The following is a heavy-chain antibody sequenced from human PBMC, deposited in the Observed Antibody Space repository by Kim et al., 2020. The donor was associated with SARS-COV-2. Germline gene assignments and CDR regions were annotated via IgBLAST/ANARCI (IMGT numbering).Heavy chain of an antibody. CDR2: INHSGST. CDR1: GGSFNDYY. CDR3: AGGQDVDSVRYGGMAV. Sequence: SETLSLICAVYGGSFNDYYWSWIRQPPGKGLEWIGEINHSGSTNYNPSLRSRVIISVDTSKNQFSLRLSSVTAADTAVYYCAGGQDVDSVRYGGMAVWGQGPTVRVSS. D-gene: IGHD3-10*01. J-gene: IGHJ6*02. V-gene: IGHV4-34*01.